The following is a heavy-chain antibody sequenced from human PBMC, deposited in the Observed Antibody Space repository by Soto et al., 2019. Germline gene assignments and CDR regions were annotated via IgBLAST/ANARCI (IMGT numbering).Heavy chain of an antibody. CDR2: ILPIFGTA. D-gene: IGHD5-18*01. CDR3: ARGGLMVSGPKHWGFDY. CDR1: GGTFSSYA. Sequence: QVQLVQSGAEVKKPGSSVKVSCKASGGTFSSYAISWVRQAPGQGLEWMGGILPIFGTANYAQKFKGRVTITADESTSTAYMELSRLRAEDTAVYYCARGGLMVSGPKHWGFDYWGQRTLVTVSA. J-gene: IGHJ4*02. V-gene: IGHV1-69*01.